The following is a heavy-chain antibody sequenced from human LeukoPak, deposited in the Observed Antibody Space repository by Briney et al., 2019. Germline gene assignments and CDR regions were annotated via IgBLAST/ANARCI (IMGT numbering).Heavy chain of an antibody. V-gene: IGHV3-30*18. CDR2: ISYDGSNK. Sequence: GGSLRFSCAASGFTFSSYGMHWVRQAPGKGLEWVAVISYDGSNKYYADSVKGRFTISRDNSKNTLYLQMNSLRAEDTAVYYCAKLYGDYSFDYWGQGTLVTVSS. J-gene: IGHJ4*02. CDR1: GFTFSSYG. D-gene: IGHD4-17*01. CDR3: AKLYGDYSFDY.